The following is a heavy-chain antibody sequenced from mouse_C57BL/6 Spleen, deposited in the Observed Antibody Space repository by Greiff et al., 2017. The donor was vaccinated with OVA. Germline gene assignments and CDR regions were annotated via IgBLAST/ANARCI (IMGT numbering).Heavy chain of an antibody. CDR3: ARDNYGSSSRYFDV. V-gene: IGHV3-6*01. CDR2: ISYDGSN. CDR1: GYSITSGYY. D-gene: IGHD1-1*01. J-gene: IGHJ1*03. Sequence: VQLQQSGPGLVKPSQSLSLTCSVTGYSITSGYYWNWIRQFPGNKLEWMGYISYDGSNNYNPSLKNRISITRDTSKNQFFLKLNSVTTEDTATYYCARDNYGSSSRYFDVWGTGTTVTVSS.